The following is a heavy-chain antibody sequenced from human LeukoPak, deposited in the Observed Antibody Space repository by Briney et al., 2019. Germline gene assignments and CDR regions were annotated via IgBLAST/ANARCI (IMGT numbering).Heavy chain of an antibody. Sequence: PGGSLRLSCTVSGFAFGSEAMSWVRQSPARGLEWVASISPGGGTTYYADFVKGRFTISRDNSKNTLYLQMNSLRAEDTAVYYCAKDRSYYYGSGSYYLDYWGQGTLVTVSS. V-gene: IGHV3-23*01. D-gene: IGHD3-10*01. CDR2: ISPGGGTT. CDR1: GFAFGSEA. CDR3: AKDRSYYYGSGSYYLDY. J-gene: IGHJ4*02.